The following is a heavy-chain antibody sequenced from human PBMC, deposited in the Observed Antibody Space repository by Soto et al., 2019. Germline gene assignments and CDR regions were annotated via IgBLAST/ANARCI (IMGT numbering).Heavy chain of an antibody. CDR1: GFTFSSYA. Sequence: GGSLRLSCAASGFTFSSYAMSWVRQAPGKGLERVSAISGSGGSTYYADSVKGRFTISRDNSKNTLYLQMNSLRAEDTAVYYCAKTPYDYVWGSSYYYYGMDVWGQGTTVTVSS. J-gene: IGHJ6*02. CDR3: AKTPYDYVWGSSYYYYGMDV. V-gene: IGHV3-23*01. CDR2: ISGSGGST. D-gene: IGHD3-16*01.